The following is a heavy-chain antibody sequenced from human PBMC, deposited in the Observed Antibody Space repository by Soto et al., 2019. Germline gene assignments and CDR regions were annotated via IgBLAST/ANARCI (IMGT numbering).Heavy chain of an antibody. CDR1: GFTFSSYA. Sequence: GGSLRLSCAASGFTFSSYAMSWVRQAPGKGLEWVSAISGSGGSTYYADSVKGRFTISRDNSKNTLYLQMNSLRAEDTAVYYCAKAPYYDILTGYFDFFDYWGQGTLVTVSS. V-gene: IGHV3-23*01. J-gene: IGHJ4*02. CDR2: ISGSGGST. D-gene: IGHD3-9*01. CDR3: AKAPYYDILTGYFDFFDY.